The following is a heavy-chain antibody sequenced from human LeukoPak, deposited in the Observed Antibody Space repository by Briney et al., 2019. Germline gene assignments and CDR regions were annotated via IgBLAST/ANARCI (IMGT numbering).Heavy chain of an antibody. D-gene: IGHD3-10*01. CDR3: ARGGSGSFLS. CDR2: IYSGGST. Sequence: GGSLRLSCAASGFTFSRYTMIWVRQAPGKGLEWVSVIYSGGSTYYADSVKGRFTISRDNSKNTLYLQMNSLRAEDTAVYYCARGGSGSFLSWGQGTLVTVSS. CDR1: GFTFSRYT. V-gene: IGHV3-66*01. J-gene: IGHJ5*02.